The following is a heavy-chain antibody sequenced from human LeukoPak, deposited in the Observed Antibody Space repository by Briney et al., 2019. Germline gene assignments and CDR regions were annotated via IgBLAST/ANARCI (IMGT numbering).Heavy chain of an antibody. V-gene: IGHV4-39*07. D-gene: IGHD3-10*01. CDR1: GGSISSSSYY. J-gene: IGHJ4*02. CDR2: IYYSGST. CDR3: AREYGSGSYYSPFDY. Sequence: SETLSLTCTVSGGSISSSSYYWGWIRQPPGKGLEWIGSIYYSGSTYYNPSLKSRVTISVDTSKNQFSLKLSSVTAADTAVYYCAREYGSGSYYSPFDYWGQGTLVTVSS.